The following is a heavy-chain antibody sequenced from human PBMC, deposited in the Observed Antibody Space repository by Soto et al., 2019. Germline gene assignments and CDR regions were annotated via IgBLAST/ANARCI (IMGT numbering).Heavy chain of an antibody. CDR1: GGSISSGRFY. V-gene: IGHV4-31*03. CDR3: ARPTFYDVFTAYYSLFDY. CDR2: ISDSGSS. J-gene: IGHJ4*02. D-gene: IGHD3-9*01. Sequence: QVQLQESGPGLVKPSQTLTRTCTVSGGSISSGRFYWSWIRQHPGKGLEWIGHISDSGSSYYNPSLESRVTISVDKSKNQFSLKLSAVTAADTAVYFCARPTFYDVFTAYYSLFDYWGQGTMVTVSS.